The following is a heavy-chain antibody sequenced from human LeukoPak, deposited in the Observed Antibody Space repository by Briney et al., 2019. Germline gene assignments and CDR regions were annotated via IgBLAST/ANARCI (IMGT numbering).Heavy chain of an antibody. CDR1: GFTFSSYG. CDR3: ARDSFRYDSSGYYYGSTPSFDY. D-gene: IGHD3-22*01. V-gene: IGHV3-33*01. Sequence: PGRSLRLSCAASGFTFSSYGMHWVRQAPGKGPEWVAVIWYDGSNKYYADSVKGRFTISRDNSKNTLYLQMNSLRAEDTAVYYCARDSFRYDSSGYYYGSTPSFDYWGQGTLVTVSS. J-gene: IGHJ4*02. CDR2: IWYDGSNK.